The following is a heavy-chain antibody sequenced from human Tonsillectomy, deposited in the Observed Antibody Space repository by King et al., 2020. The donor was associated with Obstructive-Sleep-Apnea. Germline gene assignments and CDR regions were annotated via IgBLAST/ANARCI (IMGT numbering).Heavy chain of an antibody. D-gene: IGHD5-24*01. CDR2: ISTSSTYI. Sequence: VQLVESGGGLVKPGGSLRLSCAASGFTFSSYSMNWVRQAPGKGLEWVSSISTSSTYIYYVDSLKGRFTISRDNAKNSLYLQMNSLRAEDTAVYYCARIGEMATINYFDYWGQGTLVTVSS. CDR1: GFTFSSYS. CDR3: ARIGEMATINYFDY. V-gene: IGHV3-21*01. J-gene: IGHJ4*02.